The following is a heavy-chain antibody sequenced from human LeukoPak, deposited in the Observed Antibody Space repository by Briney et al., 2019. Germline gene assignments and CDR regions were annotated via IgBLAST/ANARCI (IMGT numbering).Heavy chain of an antibody. CDR3: ARGEPIQLWLDPYYYYYMDV. Sequence: ASVKVSCKASGYTFTGYYMHWVRQAPGQGLEWMGWINPNSGGTNYAQKFQGRVTMTRDTSISTAYMELSRLRSDDTAVYYCARGEPIQLWLDPYYYYYMDVWGKGTTVTASS. CDR2: INPNSGGT. CDR1: GYTFTGYY. D-gene: IGHD5-18*01. J-gene: IGHJ6*03. V-gene: IGHV1-2*02.